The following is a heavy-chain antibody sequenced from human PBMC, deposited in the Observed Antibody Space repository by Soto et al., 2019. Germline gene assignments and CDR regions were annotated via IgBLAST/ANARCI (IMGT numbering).Heavy chain of an antibody. V-gene: IGHV3-48*01. Sequence: EVQLVESGGGLVQPGGSLRLSCAASGFTFSSYSMNWVRQAPGKGLEWVSYISSSSSTIYYADSVKGRFTISRDNAKNSLYVQMNSLRAEDTAVYYCARDSGDYIWGSSPFYFDYWGQGTLVTVSS. CDR2: ISSSSSTI. CDR3: ARDSGDYIWGSSPFYFDY. CDR1: GFTFSSYS. D-gene: IGHD3-16*01. J-gene: IGHJ4*02.